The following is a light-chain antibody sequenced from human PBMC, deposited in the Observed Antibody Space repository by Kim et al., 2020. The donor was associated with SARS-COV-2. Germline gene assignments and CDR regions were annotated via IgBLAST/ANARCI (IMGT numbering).Light chain of an antibody. CDR2: AKN. Sequence: VTLSGAGNSSNNGADEDVHWYHHLPGRAPKLLVYAKNNRPSGISDRFTGSKSGTSATLTITGLQAEDEGDYYGQSCDNSLSESLVFGGGTQLTVL. CDR3: QSCDNSLSESLV. J-gene: IGLJ7*01. V-gene: IGLV1-40*01. CDR1: SSNNGADED.